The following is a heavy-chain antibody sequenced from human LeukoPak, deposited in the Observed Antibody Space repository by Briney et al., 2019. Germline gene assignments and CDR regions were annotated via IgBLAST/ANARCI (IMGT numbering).Heavy chain of an antibody. CDR1: GYTFTGYY. D-gene: IGHD1-26*01. V-gene: IGHV1-2*02. Sequence: ASVKVPCKASGYTFTGYYMHWVRQAPGQGLEWMGWINPNSGGTNYAQKFQGRVTMTRDTSISTAYMEPSRLRSDDTAVYYCARDSWELRTFDYWGQGTLVTVSS. CDR2: INPNSGGT. J-gene: IGHJ4*02. CDR3: ARDSWELRTFDY.